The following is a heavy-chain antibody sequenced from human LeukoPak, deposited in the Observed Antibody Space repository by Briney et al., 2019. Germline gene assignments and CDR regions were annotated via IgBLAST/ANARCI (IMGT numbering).Heavy chain of an antibody. D-gene: IGHD6-13*01. CDR2: IYYSGGT. V-gene: IGHV4-59*01. CDR1: GGSISSYY. CDR3: ARHGGYSSPYLH. Sequence: SETLSLTCTVSGGSISSYYWSWIRQPPGKGLEWIGYIYYSGGTNYNPSLKSRVTISIDTSKNQFSLNLSSVTAADTAVYYCARHGGYSSPYLHWGQGTLVTVSS. J-gene: IGHJ1*01.